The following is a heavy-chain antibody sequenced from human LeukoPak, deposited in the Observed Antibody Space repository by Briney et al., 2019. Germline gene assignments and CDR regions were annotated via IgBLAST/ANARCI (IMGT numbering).Heavy chain of an antibody. D-gene: IGHD3-10*01. V-gene: IGHV4-59*01. CDR1: GVSISSYY. Sequence: PAETLSLTCTVSGVSISSYYWSWLRQPPGKGLEWVGYIYYSGTTNYNPSLKSRVTISVDTSKNQFSLKLSSVTAADTAVYYCAREHRAGGYFYYYMDVWGKGTTVTVSS. J-gene: IGHJ6*03. CDR3: AREHRAGGYFYYYMDV. CDR2: IYYSGTT.